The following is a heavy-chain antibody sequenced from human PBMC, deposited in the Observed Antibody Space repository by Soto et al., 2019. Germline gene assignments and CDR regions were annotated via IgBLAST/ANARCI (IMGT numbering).Heavy chain of an antibody. D-gene: IGHD6-13*01. CDR1: GFSLSTSGVG. CDR3: AHRSAAAGNVADAFDI. J-gene: IGHJ3*02. CDR2: IYWDDDK. V-gene: IGHV2-5*02. Sequence: QITLKESGPTLVKPTQTLTLTCTFSGFSLSTSGVGVGWIRQPPGKALEWLALIYWDDDKRYSPSLKSRLTNTXXTXKXXVVLTMTNMDPVDTATYYCAHRSAAAGNVADAFDIWGQGTMVTVSS.